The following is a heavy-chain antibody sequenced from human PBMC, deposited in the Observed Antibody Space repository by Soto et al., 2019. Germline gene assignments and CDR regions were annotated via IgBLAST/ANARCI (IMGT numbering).Heavy chain of an antibody. V-gene: IGHV4-34*01. J-gene: IGHJ4*02. CDR3: ARHRERTYSSGWYKIDY. CDR1: GGSVRGSY. CDR2: IDYSGST. Sequence: ASETLSLTCAVYGGSVRGSYWSWIRQPPGKGLEWIGEIDYSGSTYYNPSLKSRVTISVDTSKNQFSLKLSSVTAADTAVYYCARHRERTYSSGWYKIDYWGQGTLVTVSS. D-gene: IGHD6-13*01.